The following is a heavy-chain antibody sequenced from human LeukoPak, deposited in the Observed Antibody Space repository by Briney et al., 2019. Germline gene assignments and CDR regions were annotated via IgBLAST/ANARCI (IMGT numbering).Heavy chain of an antibody. Sequence: GGSLKLSCAASGFSFSNFGMHWVRQAPGKGLEWVAVISYDGSNKYFADSVKGRFTISRDNSKNTLYLQMNSLRAEDTAVYYCAKSYYDSGGYSFDYRGQGTLVTVSS. D-gene: IGHD3-22*01. V-gene: IGHV3-30*18. J-gene: IGHJ4*02. CDR3: AKSYYDSGGYSFDY. CDR1: GFSFSNFG. CDR2: ISYDGSNK.